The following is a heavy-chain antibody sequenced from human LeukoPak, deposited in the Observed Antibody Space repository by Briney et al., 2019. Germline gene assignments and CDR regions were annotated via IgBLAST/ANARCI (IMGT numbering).Heavy chain of an antibody. CDR2: ISWNSGSI. D-gene: IGHD4/OR15-4a*01. Sequence: PGRSLRLSCAASGFTSDDYAMHWVRQAPGKGLEWVSGISWNSGSIGYADSVKGRFTISRDNAKNSLYLQMNSLRAEDTALYYCAKDMSLDDDYGYYYYGMDVWGQGTTVTVSS. V-gene: IGHV3-9*02. J-gene: IGHJ6*02. CDR1: GFTSDDYA. CDR3: AKDMSLDDDYGYYYYGMDV.